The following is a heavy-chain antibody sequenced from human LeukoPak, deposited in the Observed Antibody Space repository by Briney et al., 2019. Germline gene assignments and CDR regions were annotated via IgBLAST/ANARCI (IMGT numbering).Heavy chain of an antibody. D-gene: IGHD6-13*01. V-gene: IGHV4-34*01. J-gene: IGHJ4*02. CDR3: ARGGIAAPGGDFDY. CDR2: INHSGST. Sequence: SETLSLTCAVYGGSFSGYYWSWVRQPPGKGLEWIGEINHSGSTNYNPSLKSRVTISVDTSKNQFSLKLSSVTAADTAVYYCARGGIAAPGGDFDYWGQGTLVTVSS. CDR1: GGSFSGYY.